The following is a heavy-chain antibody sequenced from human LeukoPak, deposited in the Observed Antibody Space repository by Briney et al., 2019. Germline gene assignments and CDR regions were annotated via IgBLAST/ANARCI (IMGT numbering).Heavy chain of an antibody. CDR2: ISSSSSYI. Sequence: PGGSLRLSCAASGFTFSSYSMNWVRQAPGKGLEWVPSISSSSSYIYYADSVKGRFTISRDNAKNSLYLQMNSLRAEDTAVYYCAREPEYDFWSGYSAYMDVWGKGTTVTVSS. CDR1: GFTFSSYS. D-gene: IGHD3-3*01. V-gene: IGHV3-21*01. J-gene: IGHJ6*03. CDR3: AREPEYDFWSGYSAYMDV.